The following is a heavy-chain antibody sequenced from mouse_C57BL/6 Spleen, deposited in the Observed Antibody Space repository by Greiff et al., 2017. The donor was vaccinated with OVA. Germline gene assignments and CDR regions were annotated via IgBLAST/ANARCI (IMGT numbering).Heavy chain of an antibody. CDR3: ARSDDYDEGWGAY. J-gene: IGHJ3*01. V-gene: IGHV1-59*01. D-gene: IGHD2-4*01. Sequence: QVQLQQPGAELVRPGTSVKLSCKASGYTFTSYWMHWVKQRPGQGLEWIGVIDPSDSYTNYNQKFKGKATLTVDTSSSTAYMQLSSLTSEDSAVYYCARSDDYDEGWGAYWGEGTLVTVSA. CDR2: IDPSDSYT. CDR1: GYTFTSYW.